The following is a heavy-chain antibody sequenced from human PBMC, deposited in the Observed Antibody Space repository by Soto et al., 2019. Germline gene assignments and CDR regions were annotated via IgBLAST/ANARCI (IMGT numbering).Heavy chain of an antibody. Sequence: GGSLRLSCAASGFTFSSYAMHWVRQAPGKGLEWVAVISYGGSNKYYADSVKGRFTISRDNSKNTLYLQMNSLRAEDTAVYYCARDCYSSSWYNYYYGMDVWGQGTTVTVSS. CDR1: GFTFSSYA. J-gene: IGHJ6*02. V-gene: IGHV3-30-3*01. CDR3: ARDCYSSSWYNYYYGMDV. CDR2: ISYGGSNK. D-gene: IGHD6-13*01.